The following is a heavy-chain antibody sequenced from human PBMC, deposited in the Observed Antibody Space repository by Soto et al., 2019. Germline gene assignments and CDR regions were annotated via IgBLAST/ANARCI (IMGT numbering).Heavy chain of an antibody. CDR2: IIPILGIA. V-gene: IGHV1-69*04. Sequence: SVKVSRQASGGTLSSYTISWVGQAPGQGLEWMGRIIPILGIANYAQKFQGRVTITADKSTSTAYMELSSLRSEDTAVYYCARDGSIAVAGVYNWFDPWGQGTLVTVSS. CDR3: ARDGSIAVAGVYNWFDP. D-gene: IGHD6-19*01. CDR1: GGTLSSYT. J-gene: IGHJ5*02.